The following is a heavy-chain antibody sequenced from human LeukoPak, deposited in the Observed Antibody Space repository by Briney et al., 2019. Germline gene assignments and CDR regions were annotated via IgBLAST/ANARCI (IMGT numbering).Heavy chain of an antibody. D-gene: IGHD3-22*01. CDR3: ARANYYDSSGYYYGY. CDR1: GGTFSSYA. J-gene: IGHJ4*02. V-gene: IGHV1-69*13. Sequence: SVKVSCKASGGTFSSYAISWVRQAPGQGLEWMGGIIPIFGTANYAQKFQCRVTITADESTSTAYMELSSLRSEDTAVYYCARANYYDSSGYYYGYWGQGTLVTVSS. CDR2: IIPIFGTA.